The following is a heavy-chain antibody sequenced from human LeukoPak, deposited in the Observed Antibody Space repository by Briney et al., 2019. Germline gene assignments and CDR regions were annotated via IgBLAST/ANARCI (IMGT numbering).Heavy chain of an antibody. D-gene: IGHD2-15*01. V-gene: IGHV3-7*01. Sequence: SGGSLRLSCAASGFSFSIYRMSWIRQTPGKGLEYVANIESNGGDKYYVDSVKGRFTISRDNAKNSLYLQMNSLRAEDTAVYYCARGVDCSGVSCYSNYWGQGTLVTVSS. CDR1: GFSFSIYR. CDR3: ARGVDCSGVSCYSNY. CDR2: IESNGGDK. J-gene: IGHJ4*02.